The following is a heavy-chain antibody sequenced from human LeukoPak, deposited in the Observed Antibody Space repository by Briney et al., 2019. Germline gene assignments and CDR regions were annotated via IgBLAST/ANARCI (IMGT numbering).Heavy chain of an antibody. Sequence: GGSLRLSCAASGFTVSSNYMSWVRQAPGKGLEWVSIIYSGGSTFYADSVKGRFTISRDNSKNTLYLQMNSLRAEDTAVYYCARGYYDSSGQDAFDIWGQGTMVTVSS. D-gene: IGHD3-22*01. CDR2: IYSGGST. V-gene: IGHV3-53*01. CDR3: ARGYYDSSGQDAFDI. J-gene: IGHJ3*02. CDR1: GFTVSSNY.